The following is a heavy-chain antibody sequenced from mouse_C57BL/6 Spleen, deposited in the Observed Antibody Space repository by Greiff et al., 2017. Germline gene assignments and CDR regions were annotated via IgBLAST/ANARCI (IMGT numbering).Heavy chain of an antibody. D-gene: IGHD2-10*02. CDR2: ISYDGSN. V-gene: IGHV3-6*01. CDR3: ARRYGNAMDY. J-gene: IGHJ4*01. Sequence: EVKLQESGPGLVKPSQSLSLTCSVTGYSITSGYYWNWIRQFPGNKLEWMGYISYDGSNNYNPSLKNRISITRDTSKNQFFLKLNSVTTEDTATYYCARRYGNAMDYWGQGTSVTVSS. CDR1: GYSITSGYY.